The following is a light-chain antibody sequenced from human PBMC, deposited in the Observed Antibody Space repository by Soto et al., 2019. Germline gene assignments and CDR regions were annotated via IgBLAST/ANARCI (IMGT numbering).Light chain of an antibody. J-gene: IGKJ2*01. CDR1: QSLLHSNGYNY. Sequence: DIVMTQSPLSLPVTPGEPASISCRSSQSLLHSNGYNYLDWYLQKPGQSPQLLIYLGSNRASGVPDRFSGSGSGTDFTLKISRAEAEDVGVYYCMQALQTPSYTFCQGTKLEIK. CDR3: MQALQTPSYT. V-gene: IGKV2-28*01. CDR2: LGS.